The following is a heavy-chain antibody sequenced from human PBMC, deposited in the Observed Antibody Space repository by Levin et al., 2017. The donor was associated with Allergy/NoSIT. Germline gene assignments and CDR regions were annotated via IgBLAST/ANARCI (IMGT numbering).Heavy chain of an antibody. CDR1: FFFFINYC. D-gene: IGHD2-15*01. V-gene: IGHV3-30*18. J-gene: IGHJ6*02. CDR3: AKDREACSGPSDTYGMEV. CDR2: LSSSFTPE. Sequence: LPFSSSFFFFINYCFHFVFHFPGTFLSFFSSLSSSFTPEYYGDDVKGRFSISRDNSKNTVFLHMSSLRTEDTAVYYCAKDREACSGPSDTYGMEVWGQGTSVTVS.